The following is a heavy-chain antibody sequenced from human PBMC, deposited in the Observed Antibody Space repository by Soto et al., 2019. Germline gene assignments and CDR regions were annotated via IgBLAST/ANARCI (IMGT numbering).Heavy chain of an antibody. V-gene: IGHV3-21*01. Sequence: GGSLRLSCAASGFTFSSYSMNWVRQAPGKGLEWVPCISSDSSYIYYADSVKGRFTISRDNAKNTLYLQMNSLRAEDTAVYYCARGGDIVVVVAARDYYYGMDVWGQGTTVTVSS. CDR2: ISSDSSYI. CDR1: GFTFSSYS. D-gene: IGHD2-15*01. J-gene: IGHJ6*02. CDR3: ARGGDIVVVVAARDYYYGMDV.